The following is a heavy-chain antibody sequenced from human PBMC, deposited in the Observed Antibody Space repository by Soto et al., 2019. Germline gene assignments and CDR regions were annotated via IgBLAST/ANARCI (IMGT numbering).Heavy chain of an antibody. J-gene: IGHJ4*02. CDR3: ASNRGYSYASLDY. V-gene: IGHV3-48*02. CDR2: ISGSSSTI. CDR1: GFTFSSYG. D-gene: IGHD5-18*01. Sequence: PGGSLRLSCAASGFTFSSYGMNWVRQAPGKGLEWVSYISGSSSTIYYADSVKGRFTISRDNAKNSLYLHMNSLRDEDTAVYYCASNRGYSYASLDYWGQGALVTVSS.